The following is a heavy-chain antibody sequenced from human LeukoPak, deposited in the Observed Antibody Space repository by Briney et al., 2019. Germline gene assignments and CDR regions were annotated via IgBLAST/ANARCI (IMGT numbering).Heavy chain of an antibody. CDR1: GFTFSSCG. J-gene: IGHJ4*02. Sequence: PGGSLSLSCAASGFTFSSCGMHWVCHPPATGLERVGVISYDGRNKYYADSVNGRFTISRDNSKNKLYLQKNSLRADDTAVYYCAKDNYDILTGYFWSGQYFDYWGQGTLVTVSS. CDR3: AKDNYDILTGYFWSGQYFDY. D-gene: IGHD3-9*01. V-gene: IGHV3-30*18. CDR2: ISYDGRNK.